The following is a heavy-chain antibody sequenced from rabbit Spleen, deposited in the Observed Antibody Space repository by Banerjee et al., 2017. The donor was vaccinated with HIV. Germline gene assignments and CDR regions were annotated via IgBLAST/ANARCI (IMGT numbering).Heavy chain of an antibody. V-gene: IGHV1S7*01. J-gene: IGHJ2*01. D-gene: IGHD6-1*01. CDR2: IDPVFGIT. CDR3: ARGSYYTYGYAGYAYATSAFDP. CDR1: GFTLSSYY. Sequence: QLVESGGGLVQPGGSLKLSCKASGFTLSSYYMNWVRQAPGKGLEWIGYIDPVFGITYYANWVNGRFSISRENAQNTVFLQMTSLTAADTATYFCARGSYYTYGYAGYAYATSAFDPWGPGTLVTVS.